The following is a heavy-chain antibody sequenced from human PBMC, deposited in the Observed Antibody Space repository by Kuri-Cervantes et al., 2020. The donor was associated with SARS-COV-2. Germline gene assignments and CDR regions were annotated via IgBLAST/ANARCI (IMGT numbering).Heavy chain of an antibody. CDR1: GYSISSGYY. CDR2: IYHSGST. Sequence: SETLSLTCTVSGYSISSGYYWGWIRQPPGKGLEWIGSIYHSGSTYYNPSLKSRVTISVDTSKNQFSLKLSSVTAADTAVYYCARFWEGYCSSTSCYTPRGFDYWGQGTLVTVSS. CDR3: ARFWEGYCSSTSCYTPRGFDY. V-gene: IGHV4-38-2*02. J-gene: IGHJ4*02. D-gene: IGHD2-2*02.